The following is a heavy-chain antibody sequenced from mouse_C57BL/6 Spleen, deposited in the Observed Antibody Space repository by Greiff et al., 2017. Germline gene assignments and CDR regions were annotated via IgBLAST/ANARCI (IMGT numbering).Heavy chain of an antibody. CDR1: GYTFTDYE. D-gene: IGHD2-10*02. Sequence: VQLQQSGAELVRPGASVTLSCKASGYTFTDYEMHWVKQTPVHGLEWIGAIDPETGGTAYNQKFKGKAILTADKSSSTAYMELRSLTSEDSAVYYCTRRRYGNSYAMDYWGHGTSVTVSS. J-gene: IGHJ4*01. CDR3: TRRRYGNSYAMDY. CDR2: IDPETGGT. V-gene: IGHV1-15*01.